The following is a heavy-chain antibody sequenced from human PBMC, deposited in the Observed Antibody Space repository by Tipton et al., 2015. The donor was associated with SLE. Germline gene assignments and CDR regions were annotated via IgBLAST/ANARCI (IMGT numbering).Heavy chain of an antibody. D-gene: IGHD1-26*01. J-gene: IGHJ1*01. Sequence: TLSLTCTVSVGSISSSSYYWSWIRQPPGKGLEWIGYIYTSGSTNYNPSLKSRVTISVDTSKNQFSLKLSSVTAADTAVYYCARDPGGATAEYFQHWGQGTLVTVSS. V-gene: IGHV4-61*09. CDR1: VGSISSSSYY. CDR2: IYTSGST. CDR3: ARDPGGATAEYFQH.